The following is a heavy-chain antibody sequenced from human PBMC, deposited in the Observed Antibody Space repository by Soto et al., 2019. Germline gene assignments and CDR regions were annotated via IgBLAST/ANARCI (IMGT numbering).Heavy chain of an antibody. CDR1: GYTFTNYW. CDR2: TYPGDSET. Sequence: PGESLKISCKGSGYTFTNYWIGWVRQMPGKGLEWMGITYPGDSETRYSPSFQGQVTMSADKSISTAYLQWSSLKASDSAMYYCARKYYYGAGTLDYWGQGTLVTVSS. V-gene: IGHV5-51*01. D-gene: IGHD3-10*01. J-gene: IGHJ4*02. CDR3: ARKYYYGAGTLDY.